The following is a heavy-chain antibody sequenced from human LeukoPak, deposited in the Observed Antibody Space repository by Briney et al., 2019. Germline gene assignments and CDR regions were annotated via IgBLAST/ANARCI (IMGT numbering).Heavy chain of an antibody. V-gene: IGHV4-39*07. Sequence: SETLSLTCTVSGGSISSSSYYWGWIRQPPGKGLEWIGSIYYSGSTYYNPSLKSRVTISVDTSKNQFSLKLSSVTAADTAVYYCAREKGLAEGYFDYWGQGTLVTVSS. CDR2: IYYSGST. CDR1: GGSISSSSYY. CDR3: AREKGLAEGYFDY. J-gene: IGHJ4*02.